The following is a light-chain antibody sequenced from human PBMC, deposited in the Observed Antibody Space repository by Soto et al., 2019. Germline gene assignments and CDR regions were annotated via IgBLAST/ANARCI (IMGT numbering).Light chain of an antibody. V-gene: IGKV3-20*01. CDR2: AAS. Sequence: EIVLMQSPDTLSLSPGERATLSCRASQSAFGTYLAWFQHRPGQAPRLLIYAASNRATGIPDRFGGSGFGTDFTLTISRVEPEDFAVYYCHQYGNPPWTVGQGTKVEMK. J-gene: IGKJ1*01. CDR1: QSAFGTY. CDR3: HQYGNPPWT.